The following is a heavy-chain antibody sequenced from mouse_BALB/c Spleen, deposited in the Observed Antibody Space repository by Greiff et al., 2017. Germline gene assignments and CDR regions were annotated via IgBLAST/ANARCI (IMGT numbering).Heavy chain of an antibody. D-gene: IGHD2-3*01. J-gene: IGHJ2*01. CDR3: ARNDGYQYYFDD. V-gene: IGHV5-17*02. Sequence: EVMLVESGGGLVQPGGSRKLSCAASGFTFSSFGMHWVRQAPEKGLEWVAYISSGSSTIYYADTVKGRFTISRDNPKNTLFLQMTSLRSEDTAMYYCARNDGYQYYFDDWGQGTTLTVSS. CDR2: ISSGSSTI. CDR1: GFTFSSFG.